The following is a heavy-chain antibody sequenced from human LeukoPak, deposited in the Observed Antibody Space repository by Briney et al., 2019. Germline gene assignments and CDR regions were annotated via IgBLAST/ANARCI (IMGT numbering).Heavy chain of an antibody. CDR3: ARGLPNYYDSSGYQGYFDY. CDR1: GGSISSGGYY. Sequence: SQTLSLTCTVYGGSISSGGYYWSWIRQHPGKGLEWIGYIYYSGSTYYNPSLKSRVTISVDTSKNQFSLKLSSVTAADTAVYYCARGLPNYYDSSGYQGYFDYWGQGTLVTVSS. V-gene: IGHV4-31*03. CDR2: IYYSGST. J-gene: IGHJ4*02. D-gene: IGHD3-22*01.